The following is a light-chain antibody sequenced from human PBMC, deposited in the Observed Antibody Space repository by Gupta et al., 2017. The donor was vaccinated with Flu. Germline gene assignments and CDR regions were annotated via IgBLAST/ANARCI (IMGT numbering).Light chain of an antibody. CDR1: QNIDTY. V-gene: IGKV1-39*01. J-gene: IGKJ4*01. Sequence: DIQLTQSPSSLSASVGDSVTITCRASQNIDTYLNWYQHKPGTAPKLLIYSAYTLQDGVPSRFRGLGSGSDFTLTISDLLPEDFATYYCQQSYSFPLTFGGGTNMEIK. CDR2: SAY. CDR3: QQSYSFPLT.